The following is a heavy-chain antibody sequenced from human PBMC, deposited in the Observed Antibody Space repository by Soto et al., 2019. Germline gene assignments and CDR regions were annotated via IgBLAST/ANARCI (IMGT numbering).Heavy chain of an antibody. CDR3: ARAGMGYDYVWGSYRYIPYFDY. Sequence: PVGSLRLSCAASGVTFSSYGMHWVRQAPGKGLEWVAVIWYDGSNKYYADSVKGRFTISRDNSKNTLYLQMNSLRAEDTAVYYCARAGMGYDYVWGSYRYIPYFDYWGQGTLVTVSS. CDR2: IWYDGSNK. D-gene: IGHD3-16*02. V-gene: IGHV3-33*01. CDR1: GVTFSSYG. J-gene: IGHJ4*02.